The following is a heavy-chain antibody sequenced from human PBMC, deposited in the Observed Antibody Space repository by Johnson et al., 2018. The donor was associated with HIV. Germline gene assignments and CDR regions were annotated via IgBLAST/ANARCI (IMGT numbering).Heavy chain of an antibody. J-gene: IGHJ3*02. D-gene: IGHD2-15*01. V-gene: IGHV3-9*01. CDR3: AKDRGWSDVFDI. Sequence: VQLVESGGVVVHPGGSLRLSCETSRFTFNDYTMHWVRQAPGKGLEWVSGISWNSGSIGYADSVKGRFTISRDNSKNTVLLQMDSLRAEDRAVYYCAKDRGWSDVFDIWGQGTMVTVSS. CDR2: ISWNSGSI. CDR1: RFTFNDYT.